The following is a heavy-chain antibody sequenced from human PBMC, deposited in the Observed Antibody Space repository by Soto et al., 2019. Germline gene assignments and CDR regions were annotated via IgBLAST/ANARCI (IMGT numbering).Heavy chain of an antibody. CDR2: IYYSGST. D-gene: IGHD2-15*01. Sequence: QVQLQESGPGLVKPSQTLSLTCTVSGGSISSGGYYWSWIRQHPGKGLEWIGYIYYSGSTYYNPSLKRRVTISVDTSKNPFSLKLSSVTAADTAVYYCAREGGGYCSGGSCYGYYYYMDVWGKGTTVTVSS. V-gene: IGHV4-31*03. J-gene: IGHJ6*03. CDR3: AREGGGYCSGGSCYGYYYYMDV. CDR1: GGSISSGGYY.